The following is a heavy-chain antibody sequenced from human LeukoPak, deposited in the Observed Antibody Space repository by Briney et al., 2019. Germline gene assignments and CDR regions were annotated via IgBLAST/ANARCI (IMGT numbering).Heavy chain of an antibody. V-gene: IGHV3-23*01. J-gene: IGHJ4*02. Sequence: GGSLRLSCAASGFTFVSFAMSWVRQAPGKGPEWVATIGDSGGSTHYADSVKGRFTISGDNSKSTLYLQMNSLRAEDTAVYFCARLYSGSSPWFDYWGQGTLVTVSS. CDR2: IGDSGGST. CDR1: GFTFVSFA. CDR3: ARLYSGSSPWFDY. D-gene: IGHD1-26*01.